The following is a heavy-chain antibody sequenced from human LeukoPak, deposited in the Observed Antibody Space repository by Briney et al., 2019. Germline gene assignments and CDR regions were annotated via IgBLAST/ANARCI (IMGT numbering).Heavy chain of an antibody. CDR3: SRDRHCIGSTCYGL. V-gene: IGHV3-30*03. Sequence: GGSLRLSCAASGFTFSSYGMHWVRQAPGKGLEWVAVISYDGSNIYYADSVKGRFIISRDNSKNTLYPQMNSLRAEDTAVYYCSRDRHCIGSTCYGLWGQGTRVTVSS. CDR2: ISYDGSNI. CDR1: GFTFSSYG. D-gene: IGHD2-2*01. J-gene: IGHJ4*02.